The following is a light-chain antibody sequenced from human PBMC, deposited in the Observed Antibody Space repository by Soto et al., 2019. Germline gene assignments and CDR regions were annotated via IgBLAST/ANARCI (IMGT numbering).Light chain of an antibody. V-gene: IGKV3-15*01. Sequence: IMMPQSQATLSVSPGERATLSCMSNQSINSHLAWYQHNPGQAPRLLINGASTRAIGIPARFSGSGSGTEFTLTISSLQSEDSAVYCCQQYNAWPLTFGQGTKVDIK. CDR3: QQYNAWPLT. CDR2: GAS. CDR1: QSINSH. J-gene: IGKJ1*01.